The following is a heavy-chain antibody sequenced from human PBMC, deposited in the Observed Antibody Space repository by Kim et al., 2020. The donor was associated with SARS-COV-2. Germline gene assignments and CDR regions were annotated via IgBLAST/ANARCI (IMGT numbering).Heavy chain of an antibody. D-gene: IGHD2-2*01. J-gene: IGHJ6*02. CDR3: ARQPIVVVPAGTEVYYYYGMDV. Sequence: GGSLRLSCAASGFTFSSYSMNWVRQAPGKGLEWVSSISSSSSYIYYADSVKGRFTISRDNAKNSLYLQMNSLRAEDTAVYYCARQPIVVVPAGTEVYYYYGMDVWGQGTTVTVSS. CDR1: GFTFSSYS. CDR2: ISSSSSYI. V-gene: IGHV3-21*01.